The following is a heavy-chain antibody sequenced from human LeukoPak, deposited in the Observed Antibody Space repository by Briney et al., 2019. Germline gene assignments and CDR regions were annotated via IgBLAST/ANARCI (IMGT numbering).Heavy chain of an antibody. CDR1: GFTFSSYA. Sequence: GGSLRLSCAASGFTFSSYAMHWVRQAPGKGLEWVSYISSSGSTIYYADSVKGRFTISRDNAKNSLYLQMNSLRSEDTAVYYCARVRTTTVVTDYYYYYMDVWGKGTTVTVSS. D-gene: IGHD4-23*01. V-gene: IGHV3-48*04. CDR2: ISSSGSTI. J-gene: IGHJ6*03. CDR3: ARVRTTTVVTDYYYYYMDV.